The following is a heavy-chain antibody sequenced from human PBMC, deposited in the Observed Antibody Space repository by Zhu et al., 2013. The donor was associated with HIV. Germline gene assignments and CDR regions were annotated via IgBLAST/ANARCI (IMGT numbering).Heavy chain of an antibody. CDR3: ARNTELRFLETSLPYYYYGMDV. CDR2: ISAYNGNT. Sequence: QVQLVQSGAEVKKPGASVKVSCKASGYTFTSYGISWVRQAPGQGLEWMGWISAYNGNTNYAQKLQGRVTMTTDTSTSTAYMELRSLRSDDTAVYYCARNTELRFLETSLPYYYYGMDVWGQGTTVTVSS. V-gene: IGHV1-18*01. D-gene: IGHD3-3*01. CDR1: GYTFTSYG. J-gene: IGHJ6*02.